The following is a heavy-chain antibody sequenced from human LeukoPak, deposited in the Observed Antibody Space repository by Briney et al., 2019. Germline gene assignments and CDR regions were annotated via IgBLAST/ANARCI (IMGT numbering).Heavy chain of an antibody. J-gene: IGHJ3*02. D-gene: IGHD3-10*01. CDR3: ATDRVGGINAFDI. V-gene: IGHV1-24*01. Sequence: ASVNVSCKVSGYTLTELSMHWVRQAPGKGLGWMGSFDLEDGETIYAQKFQGRVTMTEDTSTDTAYMELRSLRSEDTAVYYCATDRVGGINAFDIWGQGTMVTVSS. CDR1: GYTLTELS. CDR2: FDLEDGET.